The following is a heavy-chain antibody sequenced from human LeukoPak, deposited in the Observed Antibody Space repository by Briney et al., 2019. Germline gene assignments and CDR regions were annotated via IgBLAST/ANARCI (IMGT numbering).Heavy chain of an antibody. CDR3: ARDPEGSSTTVWFDP. V-gene: IGHV1-8*03. CDR2: MNPNSGNT. D-gene: IGHD6-6*01. Sequence: ASVKVSCKASGYTFISYDINWVRQATGQGLEWMGWMNPNSGNTGYAQKFQGRVTITADESTSTAYMELSSLRSEDTAVYYCARDPEGSSTTVWFDPWGQGTLVTVSS. J-gene: IGHJ5*02. CDR1: GYTFISYD.